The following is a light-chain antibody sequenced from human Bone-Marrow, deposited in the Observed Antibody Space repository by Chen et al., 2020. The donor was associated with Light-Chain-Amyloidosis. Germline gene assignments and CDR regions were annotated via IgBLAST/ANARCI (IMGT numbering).Light chain of an antibody. Sequence: DIVMTLSPDSLAVSLGERATINCKSSQSVLHSSNNRNYLACYQQKPGQPPNLLIYWASTRGSGVPDRFSGSGSWTDFTLTISSLQAEDVEVYYCQQYYTIPLTFGGGTKVEIK. CDR1: QSVLHSSNNRNY. CDR2: WAS. V-gene: IGKV4-1*01. CDR3: QQYYTIPLT. J-gene: IGKJ4*01.